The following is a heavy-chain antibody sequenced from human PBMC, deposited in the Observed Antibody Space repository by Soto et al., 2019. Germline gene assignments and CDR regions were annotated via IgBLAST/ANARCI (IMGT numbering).Heavy chain of an antibody. J-gene: IGHJ4*02. CDR2: ISGGGVPV. Sequence: PGGSLRLSCKASGFTFSGYSMDWVRQAPGKGLEWIAYISGGGVPVYYADSVKGRFTISRDNAKNSLYLQMNHLRGEDTAIYYCVRGRANYYFDFWGQGALVTVSS. CDR1: GFTFSGYS. D-gene: IGHD1-1*01. CDR3: VRGRANYYFDF. V-gene: IGHV3-48*01.